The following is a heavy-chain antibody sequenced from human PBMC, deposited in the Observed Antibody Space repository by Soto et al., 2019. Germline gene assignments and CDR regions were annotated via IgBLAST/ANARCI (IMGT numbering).Heavy chain of an antibody. D-gene: IGHD2-21*01. CDR1: GGSIVSGGYS. J-gene: IGHJ5*02. CDR3: ARFTIPGGFDP. V-gene: IGHV4-30-2*01. CDR2: IYHSGST. Sequence: LQLQESGPGLVKPSQTLSLTCTVSGGSIVSGGYSWAWIRQPPGEGLEWIGYIYHSGSTYYNPSLKSRVTMSVDRSKNQFSLKVNSVTAADTAVYYCARFTIPGGFDPWGQGTLVTVSS.